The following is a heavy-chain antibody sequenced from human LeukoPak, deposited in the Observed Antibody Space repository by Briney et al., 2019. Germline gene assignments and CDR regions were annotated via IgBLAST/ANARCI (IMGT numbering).Heavy chain of an antibody. CDR2: IKQDGSEK. V-gene: IGHV3-7*01. Sequence: GSLRLSCAASGFTFSSYWMSWVRQAPGKGLEWVANIKQDGSEKYYVDSVKGRFTISRDNAKNTLYLQMNSLRAEDTAVYYCARDIYYYDSSGYYFPGGSDYWGQGTLVTVSS. D-gene: IGHD3-22*01. CDR1: GFTFSSYW. J-gene: IGHJ4*02. CDR3: ARDIYYYDSSGYYFPGGSDY.